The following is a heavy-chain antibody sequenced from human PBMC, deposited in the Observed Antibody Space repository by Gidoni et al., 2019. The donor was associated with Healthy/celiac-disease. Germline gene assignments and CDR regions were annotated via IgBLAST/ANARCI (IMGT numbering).Heavy chain of an antibody. CDR1: GGSISSYY. CDR3: ARWELGEDDAFDI. J-gene: IGHJ3*02. D-gene: IGHD1-7*01. CDR2: IHYSGCT. V-gene: IGHV4-59*01. Sequence: QVHLQESGPGLVKPSETLSPTLTVPGGSISSYYWSWIRQPPGKGLEWIGYIHYSGCTNYNPSLKSRVTISVDTSKNQFSLKLSSVTAAGTAVYYCARWELGEDDAFDIWGQGTMVTVSS.